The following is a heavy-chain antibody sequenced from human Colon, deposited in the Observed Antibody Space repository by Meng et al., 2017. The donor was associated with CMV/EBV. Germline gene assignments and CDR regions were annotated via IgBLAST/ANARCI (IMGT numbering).Heavy chain of an antibody. J-gene: IGHJ4*02. CDR1: GFTFSSYW. D-gene: IGHD3-22*01. CDR2: VNSDGTST. CDR3: ARATYYYDDSAFGH. V-gene: IGHV3-74*01. Sequence: GESLKISCATSGFTFSSYWMHWVRQAPGKGLVWVSRVNSDGTSTSYADSVKGRFTISRDNAENTLYLQMNSLMAEDTAVYYCARATYYYDDSAFGHWGQGTLVTVSS.